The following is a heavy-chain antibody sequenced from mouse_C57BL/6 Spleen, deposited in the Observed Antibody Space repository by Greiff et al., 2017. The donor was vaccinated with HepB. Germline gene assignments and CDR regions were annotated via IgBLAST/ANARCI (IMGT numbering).Heavy chain of an antibody. Sequence: VQLQQSGPELVKPGASVKISCKASGYAFSSSWMNWVKQRPGKGLEWIGRIYPGDGDTNYNGKFKGKATLTADKSSSTAYMQLSSLTSEDSAVYFCAREDYYGSSPWFAYWGQGTLVTVSA. V-gene: IGHV1-82*01. J-gene: IGHJ3*01. CDR2: IYPGDGDT. CDR1: GYAFSSSW. CDR3: AREDYYGSSPWFAY. D-gene: IGHD1-1*01.